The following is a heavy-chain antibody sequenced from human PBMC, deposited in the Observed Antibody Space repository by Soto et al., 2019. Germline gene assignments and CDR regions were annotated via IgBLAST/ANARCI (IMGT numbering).Heavy chain of an antibody. CDR2: VNPINGNT. CDR1: GYSFSEFR. J-gene: IGHJ4*02. V-gene: IGHV1-2*02. CDR3: ARENWHFDY. Sequence: QVQLVQSGAEVKKPGASVKVSCKTSGYSFSEFRMHWVRQAPGQGLEWMGWVNPINGNTNYAQDFQGRVTMTRDASTKTVYTELSSLTPDDTSTVYCARENWHFDYWGQGTLITVSS.